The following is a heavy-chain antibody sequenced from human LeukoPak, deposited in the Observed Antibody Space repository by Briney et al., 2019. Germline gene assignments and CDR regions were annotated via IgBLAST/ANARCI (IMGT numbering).Heavy chain of an antibody. CDR1: GFTFTSSA. CDR2: IVVGSGNT. V-gene: IGHV1-58*02. D-gene: IGHD3-9*01. Sequence: ASVKVSCKASGFTFTSSAMQWVRQARGQRLEWIGWIVVGSGNTNYAQKSQERVTITRDMSTSTAYMELSSLRSEDTAVYYCAADPDYDILTGYKNWGQGTLVTVSS. CDR3: AADPDYDILTGYKN. J-gene: IGHJ4*02.